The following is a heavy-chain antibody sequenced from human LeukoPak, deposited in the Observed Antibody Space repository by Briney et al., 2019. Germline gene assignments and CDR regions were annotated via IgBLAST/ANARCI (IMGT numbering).Heavy chain of an antibody. J-gene: IGHJ5*02. CDR1: GGSISSGGYY. CDR2: IYYTGST. Sequence: SETLSLTCTVSGGSISSGGYYWTWIRQRPGKGLEWIGYIYYTGSTYYNPSLKSRLSMSLDTSKNQFSLTLSSVTAADTAVYYCARSSRAHCHGGSCYASWGQGTLVTVSS. V-gene: IGHV4-31*03. CDR3: ARSSRAHCHGGSCYAS. D-gene: IGHD2-15*01.